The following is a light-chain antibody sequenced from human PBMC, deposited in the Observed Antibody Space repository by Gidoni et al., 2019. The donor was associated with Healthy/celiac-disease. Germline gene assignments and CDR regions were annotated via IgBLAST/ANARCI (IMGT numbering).Light chain of an antibody. J-gene: IGLJ3*02. CDR2: YDS. Sequence: SSVLTQPPSVSVAPGKTARITCGGNNIGSKSVHWYQQKPGQAPVLVIYYDSDRPSGSPERFSGSNSGNTATLTISRVEAGDEADYYCQVWDSSSDLRVFGGGTKLTVL. V-gene: IGLV3-21*04. CDR3: QVWDSSSDLRV. CDR1: NIGSKS.